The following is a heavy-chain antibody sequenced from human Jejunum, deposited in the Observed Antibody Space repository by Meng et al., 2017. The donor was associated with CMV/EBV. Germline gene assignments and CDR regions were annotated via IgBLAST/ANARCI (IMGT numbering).Heavy chain of an antibody. CDR2: IHSSGST. Sequence: QVRLKEAGQGLLEPSQTLSLTCTVSGGSMSSGNYYWSWIRQPPGKGLEWIGYIHSSGSTYYNPSLRSRLTISVDTSKNQFSLKLSSVTAADTAVYYCARASYGSGSPLGESWFDPWGQGTLVTVSS. CDR3: ARASYGSGSPLGESWFDP. D-gene: IGHD3-10*01. J-gene: IGHJ5*02. CDR1: GGSMSSGNYY. V-gene: IGHV4-30-4*01.